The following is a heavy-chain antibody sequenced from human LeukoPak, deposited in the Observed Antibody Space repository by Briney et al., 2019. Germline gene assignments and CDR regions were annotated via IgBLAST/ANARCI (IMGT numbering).Heavy chain of an antibody. V-gene: IGHV3-30*03. CDR2: ISLDGSIK. J-gene: IGHJ4*02. Sequence: PGGSLRLSCAASGFTFSSYGMHWVRQAPGKGLEWVAVISLDGSIKDYVDSVKGRFTISRDNSKNTLYLQMNSLRTEDTAVYYCATQIAVAGWGQGTLVTVSS. CDR1: GFTFSSYG. CDR3: ATQIAVAG. D-gene: IGHD6-19*01.